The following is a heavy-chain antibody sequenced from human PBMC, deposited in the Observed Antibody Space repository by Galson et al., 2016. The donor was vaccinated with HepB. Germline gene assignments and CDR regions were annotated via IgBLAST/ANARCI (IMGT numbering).Heavy chain of an antibody. CDR1: GFTFSNYW. D-gene: IGHD5-18*01. J-gene: IGHJ3*01. V-gene: IGHV3-74*01. CDR3: ARGNAMDV. Sequence: SLRLSCAVSGFTFSNYWMQWVRQGPGQGLVWVSRVNGDGSSTTYADSVKGRFTISRDNAQSTLYLQMNSLRAEDTAVYYRARGNAMDVWGQGTMVTVSS. CDR2: VNGDGSST.